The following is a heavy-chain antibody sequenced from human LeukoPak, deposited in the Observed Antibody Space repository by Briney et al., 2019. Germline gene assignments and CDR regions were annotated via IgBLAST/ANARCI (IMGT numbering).Heavy chain of an antibody. CDR1: GGTFSSYA. CDR2: IIPIFGTA. CDR3: ARGPLLYYDILTGYAFDV. J-gene: IGHJ3*01. Sequence: SVKVSCKASGGTFSSYAISWVRQAPAQGLEWMGGIIPIFGTANYAQKFQGRVTITADESTSTAYMELSSLRSEDTAVYYCARGPLLYYDILTGYAFDVWGQGTMVTVSS. V-gene: IGHV1-69*13. D-gene: IGHD3-9*01.